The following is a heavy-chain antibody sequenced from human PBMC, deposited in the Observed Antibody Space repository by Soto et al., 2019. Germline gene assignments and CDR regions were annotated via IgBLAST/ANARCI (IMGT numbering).Heavy chain of an antibody. D-gene: IGHD3-3*01. CDR2: IWYDGSKK. CDR3: ARDASSYSLWSGYYPSRKGMDV. V-gene: IGHV3-33*01. CDR1: GFTFSSFG. J-gene: IGHJ6*02. Sequence: QVQVVESGGGVVQPGRSLRLSCAASGFTFSSFGMHWVRQAPGKGLEWVSLIWYDGSKKSYGDSVKGRFTISRDNSRNTVYLQMTSLRADHTAGYYCARDASSYSLWSGYYPSRKGMDVWGQGTTVTVSS.